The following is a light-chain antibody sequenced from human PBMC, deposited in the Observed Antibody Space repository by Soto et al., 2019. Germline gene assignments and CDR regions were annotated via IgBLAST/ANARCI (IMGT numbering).Light chain of an antibody. CDR3: QQRSNWPPT. V-gene: IGKV3-15*01. Sequence: EIVMTQSPSTLSGSPGERATLSWRASQSVSSNLAWYQQKPGQAPRLLIYGASTRATGIPARFSGSGYGTEFTLTISSLETEDFAVYYCQQRSNWPPTSGQGTRLEIK. CDR1: QSVSSN. J-gene: IGKJ5*01. CDR2: GAS.